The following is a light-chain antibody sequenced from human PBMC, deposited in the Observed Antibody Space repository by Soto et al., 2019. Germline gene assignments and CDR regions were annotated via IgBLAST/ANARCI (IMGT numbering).Light chain of an antibody. J-gene: IGKJ1*01. CDR1: QSVNSY. V-gene: IGKV3-20*01. CDR2: GAS. CDR3: QQYNSPPRT. Sequence: EIVLTQSPDSLSLSPGERATLSCRASQSVNSYLAWYQQKPGQAPRLLIFGASSRASGLPDRFSGSGSGTDFTLTISRLEPEDSAVYYCQQYNSPPRTVGQGTKVEIK.